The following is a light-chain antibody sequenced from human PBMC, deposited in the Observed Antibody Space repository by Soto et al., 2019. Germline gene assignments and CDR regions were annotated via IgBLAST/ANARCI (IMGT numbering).Light chain of an antibody. CDR3: QSYDSGLSGWL. V-gene: IGLV1-40*01. Sequence: QLVLTQPPSVSGAPGQRVTISCTGSSSNIGAVFDVNWYQQVPGTAPKLLIYENTKRPSGVPDRFSGSKSGTSASLAITGLQAEDEADYYCQSYDSGLSGWLFGAGTKLTVL. CDR2: ENT. CDR1: SSNIGAVFD. J-gene: IGLJ2*01.